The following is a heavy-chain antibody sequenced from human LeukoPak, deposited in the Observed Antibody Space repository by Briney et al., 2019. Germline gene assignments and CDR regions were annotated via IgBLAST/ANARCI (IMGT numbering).Heavy chain of an antibody. CDR3: ARASSGDGRPLAGLGGPDYYMDV. CDR1: GYTFTIYY. D-gene: IGHD2-21*02. V-gene: IGHV1-2*02. CDR2: INPNSGGT. Sequence: GASVKVSCKTSGYTFTIYYMHWVRQAPGQGLEWMGWINPNSGGTNYAQKFQGRVTMTRDTSISTAYMELSRLRSDDTAVYYCARASSGDGRPLAGLGGPDYYMDVWGKGTAVTVSS. J-gene: IGHJ6*03.